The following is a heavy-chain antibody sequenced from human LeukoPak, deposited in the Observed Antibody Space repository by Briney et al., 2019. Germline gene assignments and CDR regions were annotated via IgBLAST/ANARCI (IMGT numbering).Heavy chain of an antibody. CDR3: TRVAPYCGGDCYSRYLDY. Sequence: QPGGSLRLSCAASGFKFSAHYMDWVRQAPGKGLEWVGRIRNKDTKYVTEYAASVKGRFTISRDDSRDLLYLQMNSLKTEDTAMYYCTRVAPYCGGDCYSRYLDYWGQGILVSVSS. D-gene: IGHD2-21*02. J-gene: IGHJ4*02. CDR1: GFKFSAHY. CDR2: IRNKDTKYVT. V-gene: IGHV3-72*01.